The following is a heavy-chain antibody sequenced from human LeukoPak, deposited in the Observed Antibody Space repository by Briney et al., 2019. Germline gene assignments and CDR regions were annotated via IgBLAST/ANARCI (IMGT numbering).Heavy chain of an antibody. V-gene: IGHV3-21*01. CDR2: ISGTSNHI. CDR1: GFTLSTYS. J-gene: IGHJ4*02. Sequence: GGSLRLSCAASGFTLSTYSMNWVRQAPGKGLEWVSSISGTSNHIYYADSVTGRFTISRDNGQNSLFLQMNNLRVEDTAVFYCAKEISVAGMFDYWGQGTLVTVSS. D-gene: IGHD6-19*01. CDR3: AKEISVAGMFDY.